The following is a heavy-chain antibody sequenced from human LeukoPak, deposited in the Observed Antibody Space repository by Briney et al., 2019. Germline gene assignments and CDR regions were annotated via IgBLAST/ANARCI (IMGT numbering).Heavy chain of an antibody. CDR1: GFTFSTYS. CDR3: ARGYDSSGYYPNY. D-gene: IGHD3-22*01. V-gene: IGHV3-21*01. CDR2: ISSSSSYI. J-gene: IGHJ4*02. Sequence: SPGGSLRLSCAASGFTFSTYSMNWVRQAPGKGLEWVSSISSSSSYIYYADSVKGRFTIPRDNAKNSLYLQMNSLRAEDTAVYYCARGYDSSGYYPNYWGQGTLVTVSS.